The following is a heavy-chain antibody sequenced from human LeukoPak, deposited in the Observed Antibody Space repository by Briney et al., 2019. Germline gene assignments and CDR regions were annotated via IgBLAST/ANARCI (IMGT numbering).Heavy chain of an antibody. V-gene: IGHV1-46*01. CDR3: ARQLAVDAFDI. CDR1: GYTFTSYY. CDR2: INPSGGST. J-gene: IGHJ3*02. D-gene: IGHD6-6*01. Sequence: GASVKVSCKASGYTFTSYYMHWVRQAPGQGLEWMGIINPSGGSTSYAQKFQGRVTMTRDTSTSTVYMEPSSLRSEDTAVYYCARQLAVDAFDIWGQGTMVTVSS.